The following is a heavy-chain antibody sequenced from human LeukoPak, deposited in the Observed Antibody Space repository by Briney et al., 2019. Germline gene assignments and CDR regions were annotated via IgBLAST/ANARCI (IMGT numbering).Heavy chain of an antibody. CDR3: AKESIRWSFDY. D-gene: IGHD4-23*01. CDR1: GFTVSSSY. J-gene: IGHJ4*02. Sequence: PGGSLRLSCAASGFTVSSSYMSWVRQAPGKGLEWVSTISGSGGSTYYADSVKGRFTISRDNSKNTLYLQMNSLRAEDTAVYYCAKESIRWSFDYWGQGTLLTVSS. V-gene: IGHV3-23*01. CDR2: ISGSGGST.